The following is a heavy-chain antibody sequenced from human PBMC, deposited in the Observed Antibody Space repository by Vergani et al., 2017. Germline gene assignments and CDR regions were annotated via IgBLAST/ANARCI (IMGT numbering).Heavy chain of an antibody. Sequence: QVQLVQSGAEVKKPGSSVKVSCKASGYTFTSYAMNWVRQAPGQGLEWLGWINTNTGNPTYAQGFTGRFVFSLDTSVSTAYLQISSLKAEDTAVYYCARALYDYVWGSYNWFDPWGQGTLVTVSS. CDR1: GYTFTSYA. J-gene: IGHJ5*02. D-gene: IGHD3-16*01. V-gene: IGHV7-4-1*02. CDR3: ARALYDYVWGSYNWFDP. CDR2: INTNTGNP.